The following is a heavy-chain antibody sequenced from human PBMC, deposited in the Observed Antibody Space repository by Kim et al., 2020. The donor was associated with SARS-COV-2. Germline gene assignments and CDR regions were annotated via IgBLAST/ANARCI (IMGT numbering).Heavy chain of an antibody. Sequence: GGSLRLSCAASGFTFSSYAMSWVRQAPGKGLEWVSAISGSGGSTYYADSVKGRFTISRDNSKNTLYLQMNSLRAEDTAVYYCAKETNGDRYYYYGIDVWGQGTTVTVSS. J-gene: IGHJ6*02. CDR3: AKETNGDRYYYYGIDV. D-gene: IGHD4-17*01. V-gene: IGHV3-23*01. CDR1: GFTFSSYA. CDR2: ISGSGGST.